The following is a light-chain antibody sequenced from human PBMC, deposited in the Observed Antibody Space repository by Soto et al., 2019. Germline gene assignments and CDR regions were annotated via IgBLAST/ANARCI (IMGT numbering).Light chain of an antibody. V-gene: IGKV3-15*01. CDR3: EQYNTRPIS. CDR2: GAS. Sequence: EIVMTQSPATQSVSPGESVTLSCRASRSLGTTLAWYQQKPGQAPRLRNYGASARATGVPARFSGSGSGTESTLAISSLQSEDFALDYCEQYNTRPISFAQGTRLQMK. CDR1: RSLGTT. J-gene: IGKJ5*01.